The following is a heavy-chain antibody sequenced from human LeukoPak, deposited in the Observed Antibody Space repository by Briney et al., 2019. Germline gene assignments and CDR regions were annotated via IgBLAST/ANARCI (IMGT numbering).Heavy chain of an antibody. V-gene: IGHV5-10-1*01. CDR1: GNSFTSYW. D-gene: IGHD6-13*01. CDR2: IDPSDSYT. CDR3: ARHEGSAAGTGYGMDV. Sequence: GESLKISCKGSGNSFTSYWISWVRQMPGKGLEWMGRIDPSDSYTNYSPSFQGHVTISADKSISTAYLQWSSLKASDTAMYYCARHEGSAAGTGYGMDVWGQGILVTVSS. J-gene: IGHJ6*02.